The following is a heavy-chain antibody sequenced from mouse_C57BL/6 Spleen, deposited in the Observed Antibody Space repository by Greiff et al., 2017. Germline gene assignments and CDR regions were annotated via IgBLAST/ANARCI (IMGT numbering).Heavy chain of an antibody. V-gene: IGHV3-6*01. J-gene: IGHJ2*01. CDR3: ARGLGGDY. Sequence: EVKLMESGPGLVKPSQSLSLTCSVTGYSITSGYYWNWIRRFPGNKLEWMGYISYDGSNNYNPSLKNRISITRDTSKNQFFLKLNSVTTEDTATYYCARGLGGDYWGQGTTLTVSS. CDR1: GYSITSGYY. D-gene: IGHD4-1*01. CDR2: ISYDGSN.